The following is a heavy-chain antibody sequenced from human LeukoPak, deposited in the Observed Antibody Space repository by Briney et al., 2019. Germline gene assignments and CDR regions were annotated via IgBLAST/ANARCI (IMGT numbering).Heavy chain of an antibody. V-gene: IGHV5-51*01. CDR2: IYPGDSDT. Sequence: GESLKISCKGSGYSFTTYWIGWVRQLPGKGLEWRGIIYPGDSDTRYSPSFQGQVTISADKSISTAYLQWSSLKASDTAMYYCARHGSQWLENWFDPWGQGTLVTVSS. CDR3: ARHGSQWLENWFDP. D-gene: IGHD6-19*01. J-gene: IGHJ5*02. CDR1: GYSFTTYW.